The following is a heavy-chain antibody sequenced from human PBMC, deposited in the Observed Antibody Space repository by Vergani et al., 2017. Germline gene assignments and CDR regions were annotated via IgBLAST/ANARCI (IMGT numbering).Heavy chain of an antibody. CDR1: GYTFTSYD. CDR2: MNPNSGNT. J-gene: IGHJ4*02. Sequence: QVQLVQSGAEVKKPGASVKVSCKASGYTFTSYDINWVRQATGKGLEWMGWMNPNSGNTGYAQKFQGRVTMTRNTSISTAYMELSSLRSEDTAVYYCARVMSGYRPSSFDYWGQGTLVTVSS. V-gene: IGHV1-8*01. CDR3: ARVMSGYRPSSFDY. D-gene: IGHD3-3*01.